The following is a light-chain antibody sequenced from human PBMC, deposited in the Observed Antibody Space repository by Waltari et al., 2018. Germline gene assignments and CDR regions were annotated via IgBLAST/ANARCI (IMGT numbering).Light chain of an antibody. Sequence: EIVLTQSPATLSLSPGERATLSCRASQSVSTYLAWYQQRPGQPPRLLIYDSSSRATGIPASFSGSGSETDFTLTISSLEPEDFAVYYCQQRYKWPLTFGGGSKVEI. CDR3: QQRYKWPLT. CDR2: DSS. J-gene: IGKJ4*01. V-gene: IGKV3-11*01. CDR1: QSVSTY.